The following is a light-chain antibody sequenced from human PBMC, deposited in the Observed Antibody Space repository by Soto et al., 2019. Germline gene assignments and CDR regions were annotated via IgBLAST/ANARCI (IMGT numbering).Light chain of an antibody. CDR1: SSNIGAGYD. CDR3: QAYDDGLSGSV. V-gene: IGLV1-40*01. CDR2: GNY. J-gene: IGLJ1*01. Sequence: QSVLTQPPSVSGAAGQSVTISCSGSSSNIGAGYDVHWYQQFPGGAPKSLIFGNYNRPSGVHNRFYGSRSGSSASLAIAGLQPEDEAFYYCQAYDDGLSGSVFGTGTKVTV.